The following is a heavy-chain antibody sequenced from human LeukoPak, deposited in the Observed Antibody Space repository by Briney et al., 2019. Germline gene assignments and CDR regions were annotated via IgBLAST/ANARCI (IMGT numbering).Heavy chain of an antibody. CDR2: IYTSGST. CDR3: ARAVGSTVAGYFDY. J-gene: IGHJ4*02. Sequence: PSETLSLTCTVSGVSISSYYWSWIRQPAGKGLEWIGRIYTSGSTNYNPSLKSRVNMSVDTSKTQFSLKLSSVTAADTAVYYCARAVGSTVAGYFDYWGQGTLVTVSS. D-gene: IGHD6-19*01. V-gene: IGHV4-4*07. CDR1: GVSISSYY.